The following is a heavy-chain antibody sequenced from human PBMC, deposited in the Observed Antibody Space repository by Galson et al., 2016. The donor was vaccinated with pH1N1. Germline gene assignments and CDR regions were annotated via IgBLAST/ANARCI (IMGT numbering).Heavy chain of an antibody. Sequence: SLRLSCAASGFTFSHYAMHWVRQAPGKGLEWVAVISYVESNKDYADSVKGRFTVSRYNSKNTLYLQMNSLRAEDTALYYCARDHVYGDYFERFFDLWGRGTLVTVSS. D-gene: IGHD4-17*01. CDR3: ARDHVYGDYFERFFDL. J-gene: IGHJ2*01. CDR2: ISYVESNK. V-gene: IGHV3-30-3*01. CDR1: GFTFSHYA.